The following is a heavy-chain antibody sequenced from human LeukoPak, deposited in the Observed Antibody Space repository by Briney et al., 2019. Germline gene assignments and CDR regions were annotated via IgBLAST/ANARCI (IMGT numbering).Heavy chain of an antibody. CDR3: ARQDIAAANGFDP. V-gene: IGHV5-10-1*01. D-gene: IGHD6-13*01. J-gene: IGHJ5*02. Sequence: GESLKIPCKGSGYSSTSYWISWVRQMPGKGLEWMGRIDPSDSYTNYSPSFQGHVTISADKSISTAYLQWSSLKASDTAMYYCARQDIAAANGFDPWGQGTLVTVSS. CDR2: IDPSDSYT. CDR1: GYSSTSYW.